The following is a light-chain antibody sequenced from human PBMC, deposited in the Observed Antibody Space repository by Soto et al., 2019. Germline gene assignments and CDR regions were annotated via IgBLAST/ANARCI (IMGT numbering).Light chain of an antibody. V-gene: IGKV3-15*01. J-gene: IGKJ3*01. CDR3: QQYNNWPPFT. Sequence: EIVMTQSPGTLSVSPGERAILSCRASQNIRSNLAWYQQKPGQAPRLLIYETSTRAPGIPARFSGSGSGTEFTLTISSLQSEDFAVYHCQQYNNWPPFTFGPGTKVDIK. CDR2: ETS. CDR1: QNIRSN.